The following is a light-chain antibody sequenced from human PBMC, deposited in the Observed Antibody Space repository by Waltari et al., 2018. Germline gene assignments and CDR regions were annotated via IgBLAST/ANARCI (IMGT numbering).Light chain of an antibody. CDR3: TSYASSNSVV. Sequence: QSALTQPPSASGSPGQSVTISCTGTSSDVGGYNYVSWYQQHPGKAPKLMIYEVSKRPSGVHDRFSGSKSGNTASLTVSGLQAEDEADYYCTSYASSNSVVFGGGTKLTVL. CDR2: EVS. CDR1: SSDVGGYNY. V-gene: IGLV2-8*01. J-gene: IGLJ2*01.